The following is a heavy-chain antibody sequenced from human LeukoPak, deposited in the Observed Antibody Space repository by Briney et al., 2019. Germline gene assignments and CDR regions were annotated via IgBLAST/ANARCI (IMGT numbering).Heavy chain of an antibody. Sequence: GGSLRLSCAASGFIFSSYSMNWVRQAPGKGLEWVALIWYDGSNKYYADSVKGRFTISRDNSKNTLYLQMNSLRDEDTAVYYCAKTLTVMVGFSPGNWGQGNLVTVSS. CDR1: GFIFSSYS. V-gene: IGHV3-33*08. J-gene: IGHJ4*02. CDR2: IWYDGSNK. D-gene: IGHD5-18*01. CDR3: AKTLTVMVGFSPGN.